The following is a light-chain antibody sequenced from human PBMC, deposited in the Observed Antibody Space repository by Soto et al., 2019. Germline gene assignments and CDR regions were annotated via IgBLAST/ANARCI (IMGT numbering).Light chain of an antibody. CDR3: QQSYTTPLT. Sequence: DIQMTQSASSLSASVGDRVTITCRASQNINNYLNWYQHKPGQAPKVLIYDVFTLQSGVPSRFSGSGSGTFFTLTISSLQPEDFATYYCQQSYTTPLTFGGRTKVDIK. CDR1: QNINNY. V-gene: IGKV1-39*01. CDR2: DVF. J-gene: IGKJ4*01.